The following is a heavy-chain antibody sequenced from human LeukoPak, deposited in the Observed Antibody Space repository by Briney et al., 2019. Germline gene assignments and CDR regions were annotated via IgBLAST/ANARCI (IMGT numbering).Heavy chain of an antibody. Sequence: SETLSLTCTVSGGSIRSSYYYWGWIRQPPGKGLEWIGNIYDSGSTYYNPSLKSRVTISVDTSKNQFSLKLNSVTAADTAVYYCARLFDYWGQGTLVTVSS. CDR1: GGSIRSSYYY. V-gene: IGHV4-39*01. J-gene: IGHJ4*02. CDR2: IYDSGST. CDR3: ARLFDY.